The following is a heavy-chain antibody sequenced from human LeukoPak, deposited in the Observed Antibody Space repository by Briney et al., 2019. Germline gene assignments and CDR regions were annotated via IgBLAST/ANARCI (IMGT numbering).Heavy chain of an antibody. D-gene: IGHD2-8*02. CDR2: ISGSGGST. J-gene: IGHJ4*02. V-gene: IGHV3-23*01. CDR3: AKDPLGYCTGGTCYIDY. Sequence: GESLRLSCAASGFTFSSYAMSWVRQAPGKGLEWVSVISGSGGSTYYTDSVKGRFTISRDNSKNTLYLQMNSLRAEDTAVYYCAKDPLGYCTGGTCYIDYWGQGTLVTVSS. CDR1: GFTFSSYA.